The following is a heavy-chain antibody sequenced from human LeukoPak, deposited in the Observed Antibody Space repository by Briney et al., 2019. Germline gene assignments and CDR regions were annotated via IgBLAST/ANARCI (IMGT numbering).Heavy chain of an antibody. J-gene: IGHJ4*02. Sequence: GRSLRLSCAASGFTFSSYAIHWVRQAPGKGLEWVSYISSSSSTIYYADSVKGRFTISRDNAKNSLYLQMNSLRDEDTAVYYCATNKWASYWGQGTLVTVSS. V-gene: IGHV3-48*02. D-gene: IGHD2-8*01. CDR1: GFTFSSYA. CDR2: ISSSSSTI. CDR3: ATNKWASY.